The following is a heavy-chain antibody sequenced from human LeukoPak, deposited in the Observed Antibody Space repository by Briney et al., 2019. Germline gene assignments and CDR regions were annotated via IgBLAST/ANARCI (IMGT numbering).Heavy chain of an antibody. J-gene: IGHJ6*02. CDR1: GGSISSGDYY. CDR2: IYYSGST. V-gene: IGHV4-30-4*01. CDR3: ASVAAAGTDLSYYYYGMDV. D-gene: IGHD6-13*01. Sequence: SETLSLTCTVSGGSISSGDYYWSWIRQPPGKGLEWIGYIYYSGSTYYNPSLKSRVTISVDTSKNQFSLKLSSVTAADTAVYYCASVAAAGTDLSYYYYGMDVWGQGTTVTVSS.